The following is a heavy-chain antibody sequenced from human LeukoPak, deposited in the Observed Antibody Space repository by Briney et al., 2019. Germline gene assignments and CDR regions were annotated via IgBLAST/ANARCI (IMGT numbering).Heavy chain of an antibody. CDR3: VHRRIDDGAFDI. CDR1: GFSLTTSGVG. CDR2: IYRDDYQ. J-gene: IGHJ3*02. V-gene: IGHV2-5*02. D-gene: IGHD2-15*01. Sequence: ESGPTLVNPTQTLTLTCTFSGFSLTTSGVGVGWVRQPPGKALEWLALIYRDDYQRHSPSLKSRLTITKDTSKNHVVLTLTNMDPVDTATYYCVHRRIDDGAFDIWGPGTMVTVSS.